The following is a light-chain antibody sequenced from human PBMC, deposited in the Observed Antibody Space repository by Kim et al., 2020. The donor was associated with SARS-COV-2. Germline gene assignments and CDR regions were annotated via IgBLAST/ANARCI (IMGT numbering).Light chain of an antibody. V-gene: IGLV6-57*01. J-gene: IGLJ3*02. CDR1: SGSIASNY. CDR3: QSYDSSSWV. CDR2: EDN. Sequence: GKTVTISCTRSSGSIASNYVQWYQQHPGSSPTTVIYEDNQRPSGVPDRFSGSIDSSSNSASLTISGLKTEDEADYYCQSYDSSSWVFGGGTQLTVL.